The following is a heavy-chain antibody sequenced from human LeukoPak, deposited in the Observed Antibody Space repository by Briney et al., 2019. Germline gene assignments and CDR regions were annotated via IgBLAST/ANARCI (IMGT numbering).Heavy chain of an antibody. V-gene: IGHV3-30-3*01. CDR1: GFTFSSYA. Sequence: GGSLRLSCAAAGFTFSSYAMHWVRQAPGKGLEWVAVISYDGNNKYYADSVKGRFTISRDNSKNTLYLQMNSLRAEDTAVYYCARAVTTAAFDIWGQGTMVTVSS. CDR2: ISYDGNNK. J-gene: IGHJ3*02. D-gene: IGHD4-17*01. CDR3: ARAVTTAAFDI.